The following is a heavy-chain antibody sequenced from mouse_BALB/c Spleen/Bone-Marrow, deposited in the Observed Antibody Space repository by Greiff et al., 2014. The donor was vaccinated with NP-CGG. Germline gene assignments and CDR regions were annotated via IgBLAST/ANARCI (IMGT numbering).Heavy chain of an antibody. Sequence: VQLVESGAELARPGASVKMSCKASGYTFTSYTMHWVKQRPGQGLEWIGYINPSSGYTNYNQKFKDKATLTADESSSTAYMQLSSLTSEDSAVYYCARYRYDWYFDVWGAGTTVTVSS. CDR1: GYTFTSYT. V-gene: IGHV1-4*01. D-gene: IGHD2-14*01. CDR3: ARYRYDWYFDV. CDR2: INPSSGYT. J-gene: IGHJ1*01.